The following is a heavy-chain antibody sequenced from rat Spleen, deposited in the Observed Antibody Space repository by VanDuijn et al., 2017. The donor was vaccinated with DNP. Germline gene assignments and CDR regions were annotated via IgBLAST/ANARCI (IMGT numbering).Heavy chain of an antibody. CDR3: TRRGITGAMDA. D-gene: IGHD1-4*01. CDR2: VNTGGGYT. Sequence: EVQLVASGGGLVQPGRSLKLSCAASGFTFSDYNMAWVRQAPKKGLEWVATVNTGGGYTHYRDSVKGRFTISRDNEKSILHLHMNSLRSEDTATYYCTRRGITGAMDAWGQGTSVTVSS. V-gene: IGHV5-25*01. CDR1: GFTFSDYN. J-gene: IGHJ4*01.